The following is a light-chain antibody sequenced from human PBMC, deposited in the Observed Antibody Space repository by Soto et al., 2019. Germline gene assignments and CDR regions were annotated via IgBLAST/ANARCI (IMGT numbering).Light chain of an antibody. Sequence: QSALTQPASVSGSPGQSITISCTGTSSDVGGYNYVSWYQQHPGKAPKLMIYDVSNRPSGVSNRFSGSKSGNTASLTISWLQAEDEADYYCSSYTRSSTVVFGGRTKVTVL. J-gene: IGLJ2*01. CDR2: DVS. CDR1: SSDVGGYNY. V-gene: IGLV2-14*01. CDR3: SSYTRSSTVV.